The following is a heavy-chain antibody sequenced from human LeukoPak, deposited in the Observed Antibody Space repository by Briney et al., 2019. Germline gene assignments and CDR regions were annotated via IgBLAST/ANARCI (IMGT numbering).Heavy chain of an antibody. V-gene: IGHV4-4*07. D-gene: IGHD2-2*01. J-gene: IGHJ5*02. Sequence: SETLSLTCTVSGGSISTYYWSWIRQPAGKGLEWIGRIYTSGNTNYNPSLKSRVTMSVDTSKNQFSLKLNSVTAADTAVYYCARGRSSTSCYAFDPWGQGTLVTVSS. CDR1: GGSISTYY. CDR2: IYTSGNT. CDR3: ARGRSSTSCYAFDP.